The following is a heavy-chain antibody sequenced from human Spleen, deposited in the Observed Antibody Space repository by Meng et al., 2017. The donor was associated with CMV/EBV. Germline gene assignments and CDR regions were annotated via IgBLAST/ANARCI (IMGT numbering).Heavy chain of an antibody. CDR1: GYTFTGYY. D-gene: IGHD2-21*01. J-gene: IGHJ4*02. V-gene: IGHV1-2*02. Sequence: ASVKVSCKASGYTFTGYYMHWVRQAPGQGLEWMGWINPKSGSTNCAQKFQGRVTMTRDTSSSTAHMELSNLRSDDTAVYYCAGRGDCGGDCFHSYFPYWGQGTLVTISS. CDR2: INPKSGST. CDR3: AGRGDCGGDCFHSYFPY.